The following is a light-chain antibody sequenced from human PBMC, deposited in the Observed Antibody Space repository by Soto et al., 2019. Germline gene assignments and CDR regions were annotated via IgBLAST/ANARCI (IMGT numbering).Light chain of an antibody. J-gene: IGLJ1*01. CDR3: TSYTPSFTYV. CDR2: DVT. CDR1: SNDVGAFDR. V-gene: IGLV2-14*03. Sequence: QSALTQPASMSGSPGQSISISCSGTSNDVGAFDRVCWYQQHPGKAPTLIIFDVTSRPSGISDRFSGSKSGNTASLTISGLQAEDEADYYCTSYTPSFTYVFGTGTKVTVL.